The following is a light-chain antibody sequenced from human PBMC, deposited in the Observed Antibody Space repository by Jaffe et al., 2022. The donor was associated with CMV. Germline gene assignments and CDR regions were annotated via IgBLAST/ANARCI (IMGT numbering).Light chain of an antibody. CDR2: EVS. CDR3: MHGIEAPIT. Sequence: DIVMTQTPLSLSVTPGQPASISCSSSQSLLLGDGKTYLYWYLQRPGQSPQLLIYEVSSRVSGVPARFSGSGSGTDFTLKISRVEAEDVGVYYCMHGIEAPITFGQGTRLEIK. V-gene: IGKV2-29*02. CDR1: QSLLLGDGKTY. J-gene: IGKJ5*01.